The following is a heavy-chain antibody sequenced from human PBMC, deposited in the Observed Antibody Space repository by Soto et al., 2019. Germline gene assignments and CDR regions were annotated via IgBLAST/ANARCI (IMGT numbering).Heavy chain of an antibody. V-gene: IGHV3-33*03. J-gene: IGHJ3*02. CDR1: GFPFNKYG. CDR3: TKDGDAYDFAFDK. Sequence: QVRLLESGGGVVQPGTSLRVSCAASGFPFNKYGMHWVRQAPGKGLEWVAAIWYDGSNTYYGESVKGRCTISRDNSRNTLYLQMNSLRVDDTALYYCTKDGDAYDFAFDKWGQGTMVTVTS. CDR2: IWYDGSNT. D-gene: IGHD3-3*01.